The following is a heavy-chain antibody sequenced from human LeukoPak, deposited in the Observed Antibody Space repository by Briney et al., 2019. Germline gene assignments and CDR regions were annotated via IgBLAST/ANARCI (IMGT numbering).Heavy chain of an antibody. D-gene: IGHD6-19*01. CDR3: ARTRWGSGWYGQYYFDY. CDR2: IDWDDDK. V-gene: IGHV2-70*11. CDR1: GSSLSTSGMC. J-gene: IGHJ4*02. Sequence: SGPALVKPTQTLTLTCTFSGSSLSTSGMCVSWIRQPPGKALEWLVRIDWDDDKYYSTSLKTRLTISKDTSKNQVVLTLTNMDPVDTATYYCARTRWGSGWYGQYYFDYWGQGTLVTVSS.